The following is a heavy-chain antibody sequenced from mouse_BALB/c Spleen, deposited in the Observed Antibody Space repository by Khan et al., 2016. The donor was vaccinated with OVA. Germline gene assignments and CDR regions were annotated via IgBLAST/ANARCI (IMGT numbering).Heavy chain of an antibody. CDR1: GYTFTSHT. D-gene: IGHD2-14*01. CDR3: ARRTTDYALDY. V-gene: IGHV1-4*01. J-gene: IGHJ4*01. Sequence: QVQLKESGAELARPGASVKMSCKASGYTFTSHTMHWIKQRPGQGLEWIGYINPRSGYNQKLNDKATLTADISSSTAYMQLSSLTSEDSAVYYCARRTTDYALDYWGQGTSVTVSS. CDR2: INPRSG.